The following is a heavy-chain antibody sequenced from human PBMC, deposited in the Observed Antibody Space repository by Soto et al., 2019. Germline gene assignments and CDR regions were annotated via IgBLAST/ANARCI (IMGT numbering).Heavy chain of an antibody. CDR1: GGSISSSSYY. V-gene: IGHV4-39*01. CDR2: IYYSGST. CDR3: ARHLGQSGYDYWDAFDI. J-gene: IGHJ3*02. D-gene: IGHD5-12*01. Sequence: PSETLSLTCTVSGGSISSSSYYWGWIRQPPGKGLEWIGSIYYSGSTYYNPSLKSRVTISVDTSKNQFSLKLSSVTAADTAVYYCARHLGQSGYDYWDAFDIWGQGTMVTVSS.